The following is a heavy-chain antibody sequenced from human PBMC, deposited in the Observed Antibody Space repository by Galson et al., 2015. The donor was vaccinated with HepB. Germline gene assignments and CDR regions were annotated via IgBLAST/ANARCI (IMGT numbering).Heavy chain of an antibody. CDR1: GFTFSDYY. CDR2: ISSSSSYT. J-gene: IGHJ3*02. CDR3: ARGLDSSGPLDAFDI. D-gene: IGHD3-22*01. V-gene: IGHV3-11*06. Sequence: SLRLSCAASGFTFSDYYMSWIRQAPGKGLEWVSYISSSSSYTNYADSVKGRFTISRDNAKNSLYLQMNSLRAEDTAVYYCARGLDSSGPLDAFDIWGQGTMVTVSS.